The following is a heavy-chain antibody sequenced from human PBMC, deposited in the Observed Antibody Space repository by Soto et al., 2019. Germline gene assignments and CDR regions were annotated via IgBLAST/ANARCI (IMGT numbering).Heavy chain of an antibody. CDR3: AKVTAARSVWRARGRDY. V-gene: IGHV3-23*01. CDR1: GFTFSSYA. J-gene: IGHJ4*01. D-gene: IGHD6-13*01. Sequence: PGGSLRLSCAASGFTFSSYAMSWARQAPGKGLEWVSAISGSGGSTYYADSVKGRFTISRDNSKNTLYLQMNSLRAEDTAVYYCAKVTAARSVWRARGRDYWGQVNLVPGSS. CDR2: ISGSGGST.